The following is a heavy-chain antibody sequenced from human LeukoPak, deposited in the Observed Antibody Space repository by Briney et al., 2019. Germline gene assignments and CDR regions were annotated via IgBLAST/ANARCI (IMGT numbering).Heavy chain of an antibody. CDR1: GYIFTSNY. J-gene: IGHJ4*02. CDR2: IYPRDGST. CDR3: ARDQEGFDY. V-gene: IGHV1-46*01. Sequence: ASVKVSCKASGYIFTSNYIHWVRQAPGQGLEWMGMIYPRDGSTSYAQKFQGRVTVTRDTSTSTVHMELSGLRSEDTAVYYCARDQEGFDYWGQGILVTVSS.